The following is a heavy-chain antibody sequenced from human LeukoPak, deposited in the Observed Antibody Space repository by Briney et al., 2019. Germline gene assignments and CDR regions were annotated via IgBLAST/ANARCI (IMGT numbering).Heavy chain of an antibody. J-gene: IGHJ4*02. Sequence: KPSETLSLTCSVSGDSISSFYWNWIRQPPGRGLEWIGNIHYSGSSIYNPSLRSRVTMSIDTSKKQFFLKLRSVTAADTAVYYCVLAPNSNWFDFWGQGTLVTVSS. D-gene: IGHD2-15*01. CDR3: VLAPNSNWFDF. CDR2: IHYSGSS. V-gene: IGHV4-59*08. CDR1: GDSISSFY.